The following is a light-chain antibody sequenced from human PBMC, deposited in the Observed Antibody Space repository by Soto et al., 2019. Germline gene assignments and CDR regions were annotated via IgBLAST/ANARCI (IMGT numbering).Light chain of an antibody. J-gene: IGKJ1*01. V-gene: IGKV4-1*01. CDR2: WAS. CDR3: QQYYSTPPT. Sequence: DIVMTQSPDSLAVSLGERATINCKSSQSVLYSSNNKNYLAWYQQKPGKPPKLLIYWASTRESGVPDRFSGSGSGTDFPLTISSLQAEDVAVYYCQQYYSTPPTFGQGPKVEIK. CDR1: QSVLYSSNNKNY.